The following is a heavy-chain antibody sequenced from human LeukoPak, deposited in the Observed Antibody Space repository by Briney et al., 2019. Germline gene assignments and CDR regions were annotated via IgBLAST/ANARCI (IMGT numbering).Heavy chain of an antibody. Sequence: GGSLRPSCAASGFTFSDYYMSWIRQAPGKGLEWVSYISSSGSTIYYADSVKGRFTISRDNAKNSLYLQMNSLRAEDTAVYYCSSGYGSSCYYYLGAFDIWGQGTMVTVSS. D-gene: IGHD3-22*01. CDR2: ISSSGSTI. V-gene: IGHV3-11*01. J-gene: IGHJ3*02. CDR1: GFTFSDYY. CDR3: SSGYGSSCYYYLGAFDI.